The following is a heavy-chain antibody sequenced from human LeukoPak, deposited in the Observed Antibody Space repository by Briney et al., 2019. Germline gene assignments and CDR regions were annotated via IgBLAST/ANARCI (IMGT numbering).Heavy chain of an antibody. D-gene: IGHD2-21*02. CDR2: VSYDGSNK. CDR1: GFTFSSYV. CDR3: ARALGQVVVPATYAFDI. Sequence: PGGSLRLSCAASGFTFSSYVMHWVRQAPGKGLEGVAVVSYDGSNKYYGDSVKGRFTISRDNSKHTLYLQMNSLRAEDTAVYYCARALGQVVVPATYAFDIWGQGTVVTVSS. J-gene: IGHJ3*02. V-gene: IGHV3-30-3*01.